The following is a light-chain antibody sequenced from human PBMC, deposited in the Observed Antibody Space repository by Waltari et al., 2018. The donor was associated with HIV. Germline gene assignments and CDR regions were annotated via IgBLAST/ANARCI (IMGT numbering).Light chain of an antibody. J-gene: IGLJ1*01. V-gene: IGLV1-44*01. CDR2: SNN. Sequence: QSVLTQPPSASGTPGQRVTISCSGSSSHIGSTTVNWSQQLPGTAPKLLIYSNNQRPSGVPDRFSGSKSGTSASLAISGLQSEDEADYYCAAWDDSLNGAYVFGTGTKVTVL. CDR1: SSHIGSTT. CDR3: AAWDDSLNGAYV.